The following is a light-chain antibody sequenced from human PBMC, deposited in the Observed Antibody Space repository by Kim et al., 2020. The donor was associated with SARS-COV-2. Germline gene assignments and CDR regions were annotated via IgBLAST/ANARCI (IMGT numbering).Light chain of an antibody. J-gene: IGLJ2*01. V-gene: IGLV2-14*04. CDR1: SSDVGGYHY. Sequence: GQSITIACTGTSSDVGGYHYVSWYQQHPGKVPKLLIFDLANRASGVSTRFSGSRSGNTASLTISGLQAEDEADYYCSSFTTSNTVIFGGGTKVTVL. CDR3: SSFTTSNTVI. CDR2: DLA.